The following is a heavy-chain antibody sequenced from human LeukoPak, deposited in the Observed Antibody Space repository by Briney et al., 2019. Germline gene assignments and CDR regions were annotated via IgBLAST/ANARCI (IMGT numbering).Heavy chain of an antibody. CDR1: GFTFSTHA. Sequence: GGSLRLSCDASGFTFSTHAMSWVRQAPGEGLEWVSGLSGSGGSTLYADSVKGRFTISRDNSKNTVYLHMNSLRAEDTAVYYCAKFEGLCGSANTCYHFDCWGQGTLVTVSS. V-gene: IGHV3-23*01. CDR3: AKFEGLCGSANTCYHFDC. J-gene: IGHJ4*02. D-gene: IGHD2-2*01. CDR2: LSGSGGST.